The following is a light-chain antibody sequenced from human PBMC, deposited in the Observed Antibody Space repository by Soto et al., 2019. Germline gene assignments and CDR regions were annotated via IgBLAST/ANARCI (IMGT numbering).Light chain of an antibody. J-gene: IGKJ2*03. CDR3: QLSYSNPS. Sequence: DIQMTQSPSSLSASVGDQVTITCRASQGIGNYLNWYQQKPGKAPKLLITSASSLRSGVPSRFSGSGSVPDFSITISRLQPEDSATYYCQLSYSNPSFGQGTKCEIK. CDR1: QGIGNY. V-gene: IGKV1-39*01. CDR2: SAS.